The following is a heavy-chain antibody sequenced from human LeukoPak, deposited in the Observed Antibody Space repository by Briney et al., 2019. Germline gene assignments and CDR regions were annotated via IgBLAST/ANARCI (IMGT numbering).Heavy chain of an antibody. CDR3: VKFLIPRYSDSGMDV. CDR2: ISGSTSST. CDR1: GFTFSSYA. J-gene: IGHJ6*02. Sequence: QPGGSLRLSCAASGFTFSSYAMSWVRQAPGKGLEWVSTISGSTSSTYYADSVKGRFTISRDNSKNTLYLQMNSLRAEDTAIYYCVKFLIPRYSDSGMDVWGQGTTVTVSS. D-gene: IGHD2-15*01. V-gene: IGHV3-23*01.